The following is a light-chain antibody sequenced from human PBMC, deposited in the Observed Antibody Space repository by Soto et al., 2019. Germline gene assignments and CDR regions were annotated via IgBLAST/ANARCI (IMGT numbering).Light chain of an antibody. V-gene: IGKV1-5*03. CDR1: QSMSSW. J-gene: IGKJ1*01. Sequence: DIQMTQSPSTLSASVGDKVTITCRASQSMSSWLAWYQQKPGTAPKLLIYKASILESGVPSRFSGSGSGTEFTLTISSLQPDDFATYYCQQYQSYSHFGQGTKVDIK. CDR2: KAS. CDR3: QQYQSYSH.